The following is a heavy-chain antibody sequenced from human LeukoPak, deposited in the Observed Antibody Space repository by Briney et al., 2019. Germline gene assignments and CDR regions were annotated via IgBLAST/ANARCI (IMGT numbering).Heavy chain of an antibody. V-gene: IGHV4-61*01. CDR3: ARIPVAKTFDY. D-gene: IGHD6-19*01. CDR2: IDYTGSA. J-gene: IGHJ4*02. CDR1: GGSVSSNSYY. Sequence: PSETLSLTCTVSGGSVSSNSYYCSWVRQPPGKGLEWIGFIDYTGSANYNPSLKSRVTISLDTSKNQFSVKVMPVTAADTAVYYCARIPVAKTFDYWGQGTLVTVSS.